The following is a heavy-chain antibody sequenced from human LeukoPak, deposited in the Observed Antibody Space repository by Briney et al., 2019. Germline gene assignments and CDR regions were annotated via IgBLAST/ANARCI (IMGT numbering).Heavy chain of an antibody. CDR2: ISSSGSTI. Sequence: GGSLRLSCAASGFTFSSYEMNWVRQAPGRGLEWVSYISSSGSTIYYADSVKGRFTISRDNAKNSVYLQMSSLRAEDTAVYYCARDLGAVRYFDYWGQGTLVTVPS. CDR1: GFTFSSYE. V-gene: IGHV3-48*03. D-gene: IGHD3-16*01. CDR3: ARDLGAVRYFDY. J-gene: IGHJ4*02.